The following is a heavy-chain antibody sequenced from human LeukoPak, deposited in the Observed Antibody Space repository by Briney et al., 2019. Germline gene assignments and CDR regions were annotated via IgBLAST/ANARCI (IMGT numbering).Heavy chain of an antibody. D-gene: IGHD6-13*01. V-gene: IGHV3-9*03. CDR2: ISWNSGSI. CDR3: ARSTAAGNDAFDI. CDR1: GFTFDDYA. Sequence: PGRSLILSCVVSGFTFDDYAMHWVRQAPGKGLEWVSGISWNSGSIGYADSVKGRFTISRDNAKNSLYLQMNSLRAEDMALYYCARSTAAGNDAFDIWGQGTMVTVSS. J-gene: IGHJ3*02.